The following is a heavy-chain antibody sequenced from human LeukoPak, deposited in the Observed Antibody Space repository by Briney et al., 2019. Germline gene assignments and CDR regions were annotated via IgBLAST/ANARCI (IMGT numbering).Heavy chain of an antibody. CDR1: GSTFSSYE. CDR2: ISSSGSTI. Sequence: GGSLRLSCAASGSTFSSYEMNWVRQAPGKGLEWVSYISSSGSTIYYADSVKGRFTISRDNAKNSLYLQMNSLRAEDTAVYYCASLDGYYYDSSGYQYFDYWGQGTLVTVSS. V-gene: IGHV3-48*03. D-gene: IGHD3-22*01. J-gene: IGHJ4*02. CDR3: ASLDGYYYDSSGYQYFDY.